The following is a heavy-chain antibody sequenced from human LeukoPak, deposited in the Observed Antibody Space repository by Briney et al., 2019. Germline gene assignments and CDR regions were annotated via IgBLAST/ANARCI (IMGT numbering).Heavy chain of an antibody. CDR2: ISSSGSTI. CDR1: GFTFSSHE. J-gene: IGHJ4*02. V-gene: IGHV3-48*03. Sequence: GGSLRLSCAASGFTFSSHEMNWVRQAPGKGLEWVSYISSSGSTIYYADPVKGRFTISRDNAKNSLYLQMNSLRAEDTAVYYCARDYSDILTGYSPLDYWGQGTLVTVSS. CDR3: ARDYSDILTGYSPLDY. D-gene: IGHD3-9*01.